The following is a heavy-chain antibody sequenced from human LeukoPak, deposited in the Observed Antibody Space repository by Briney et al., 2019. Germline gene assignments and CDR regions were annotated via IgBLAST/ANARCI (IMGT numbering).Heavy chain of an antibody. CDR1: GFTLSSNY. CDR2: IYGGGST. D-gene: IGHD2-15*01. V-gene: IGHV3-66*01. J-gene: IGHJ2*01. CDR3: AREGKEPGSGYFDL. Sequence: PGGFLRLSCAASGFTLSSNYMSWVRQAPGKGLEWVSVIYGGGSTFHADSVQGRFAISRDNSKNMLYLHMNTLRVEDTAVYYCAREGKEPGSGYFDLWGRGTVVTVSS.